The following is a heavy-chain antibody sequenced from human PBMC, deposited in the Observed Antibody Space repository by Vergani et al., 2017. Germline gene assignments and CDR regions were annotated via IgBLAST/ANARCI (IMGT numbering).Heavy chain of an antibody. CDR2: IYPGDSDT. V-gene: IGHV5-51*03. CDR3: ARILRGAVAGTDWLDP. CDR1: GYSFTSYW. J-gene: IGHJ5*02. D-gene: IGHD6-19*01. Sequence: EVQLVQSGAEVKKPGESLKISCKGSGYSFTSYWIGWVRQMPGKGLEWMGIIYPGDSDTRYSPSFQGQVTISADKSISTAYLQWSSLKASDTAMYYCARILRGAVAGTDWLDPWGQGTLVTVSS.